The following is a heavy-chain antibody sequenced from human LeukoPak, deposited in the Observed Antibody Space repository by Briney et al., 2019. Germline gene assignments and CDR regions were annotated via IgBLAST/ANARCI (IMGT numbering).Heavy chain of an antibody. D-gene: IGHD3-10*01. CDR2: ISGSGGST. V-gene: IGHV3-23*01. CDR3: AKDQSKVRSPGKNWFDP. J-gene: IGHJ5*02. Sequence: PGGSLRLSCAVSGFTFSSYAMSWVRQAPGKGLEWVSAISGSGGSTYYADSVKGRFTISRDNSKNTLYLQMNSLRAEDTAVYYCAKDQSKVRSPGKNWFDPWGQGTLVTVSS. CDR1: GFTFSSYA.